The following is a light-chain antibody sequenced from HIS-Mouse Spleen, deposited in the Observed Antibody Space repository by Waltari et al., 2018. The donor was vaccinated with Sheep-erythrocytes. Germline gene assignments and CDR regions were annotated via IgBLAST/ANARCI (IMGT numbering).Light chain of an antibody. J-gene: IGLJ3*02. V-gene: IGLV2-8*01. Sequence: QSALTQPPSASGSPGQSVTISCTGTSSDVGGYNYVSWYQQHPGKAPKRMISEVSKRPSGVPDRFSGSQSGNTASLTVSGLQAEDEADYYCSSYAGSNNWVFGGGTKLTVL. CDR3: SSYAGSNNWV. CDR2: EVS. CDR1: SSDVGGYNY.